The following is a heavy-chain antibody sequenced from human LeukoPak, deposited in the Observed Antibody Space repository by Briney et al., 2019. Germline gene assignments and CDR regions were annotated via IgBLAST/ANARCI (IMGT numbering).Heavy chain of an antibody. Sequence: SGTLSLTCAVSGGSISSSNWWSWVRQPPGKGLEWIGEIYHSGSTNYNPSLKSRVTISVDKSKNQFSLKLSSVTAADTAVYYCVGGSGWYEGYLGYWGQGTLVTVSS. D-gene: IGHD6-19*01. CDR3: VGGSGWYEGYLGY. V-gene: IGHV4-4*02. CDR1: GGSISSSNW. J-gene: IGHJ4*02. CDR2: IYHSGST.